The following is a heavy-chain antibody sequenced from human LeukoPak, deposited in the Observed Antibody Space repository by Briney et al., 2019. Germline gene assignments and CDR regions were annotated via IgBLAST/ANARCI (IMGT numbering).Heavy chain of an antibody. J-gene: IGHJ6*03. Sequence: GGSLRLSCVVSGFTFSSYSVNWVRQSPGKGLEWVSYISSSSSYIHYADSVKGRFTISRDNAKKSLYLQMNSLRAEDTAVYYCARVLRYCSGGNCYSGGLGYMDVWGKGTTVTISS. D-gene: IGHD2-15*01. CDR1: GFTFSSYS. CDR2: ISSSSSYI. CDR3: ARVLRYCSGGNCYSGGLGYMDV. V-gene: IGHV3-21*01.